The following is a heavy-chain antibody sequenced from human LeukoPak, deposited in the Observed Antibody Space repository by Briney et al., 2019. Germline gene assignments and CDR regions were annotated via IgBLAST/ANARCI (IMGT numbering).Heavy chain of an antibody. CDR3: AKGAGPPWFDP. CDR1: GGSISSYY. Sequence: PSETLSLTCTVSGGSISSYYWSWIRQPPGKGLEWIGYIYHSGSTKYNPSLKSRVTISIDTSRNQFSMNLNSVTAADTAVYYCAKGAGPPWFDPWGQGTLVTVSS. J-gene: IGHJ5*02. V-gene: IGHV4-59*08. D-gene: IGHD6-19*01. CDR2: IYHSGST.